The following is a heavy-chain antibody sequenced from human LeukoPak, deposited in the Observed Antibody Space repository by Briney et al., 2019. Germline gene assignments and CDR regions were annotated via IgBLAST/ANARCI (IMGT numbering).Heavy chain of an antibody. CDR2: MNPNSGNT. CDR1: GYTFTGYY. J-gene: IGHJ4*02. D-gene: IGHD6-19*01. CDR3: ARGDVRSGWYYGEYYFDY. Sequence: ASVKVSCKASGYTFTGYYMHWVRQATGQGLEWMGWMNPNSGNTGYAQKFQGRVTMTRNTSISTAYMELSSLRSEDTAVYYCARGDVRSGWYYGEYYFDYWGQGTLVTVSS. V-gene: IGHV1-8*02.